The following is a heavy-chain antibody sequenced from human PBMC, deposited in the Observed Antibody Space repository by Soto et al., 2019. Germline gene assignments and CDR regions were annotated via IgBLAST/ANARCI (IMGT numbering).Heavy chain of an antibody. J-gene: IGHJ6*02. D-gene: IGHD6-13*01. CDR3: ARAAAASGDYYYYGMDV. CDR2: ISYDGSNK. CDR1: GFTFSSYA. V-gene: IGHV3-30-3*01. Sequence: QVQLVESGGGVVQPGRSLRLSRAASGFTFSSYAMHWVRQAPGKGLEWVAVISYDGSNKYYADSVKGRFTISRDNSKNTLYLQMNSLRAEDTAVYYCARAAAASGDYYYYGMDVWGQGTTVSVSS.